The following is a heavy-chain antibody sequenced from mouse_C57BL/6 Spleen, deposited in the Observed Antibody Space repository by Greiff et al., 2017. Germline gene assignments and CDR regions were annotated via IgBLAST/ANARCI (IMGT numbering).Heavy chain of an antibody. CDR1: GYTFTEYT. D-gene: IGHD1-1*01. V-gene: IGHV1-62-2*01. CDR2: FYPGSGSI. Sequence: VQGVESGAELVKPGASVKLSCKASGYTFTEYTIHWVKQRSGQGLEWIGWFYPGSGSIKYNEKFKDKATLTADKSSSPVYMELSRLTSEDSAVYFCARHEEGAYYGSSFDYWGQGTTLTVSS. CDR3: ARHEEGAYYGSSFDY. J-gene: IGHJ2*01.